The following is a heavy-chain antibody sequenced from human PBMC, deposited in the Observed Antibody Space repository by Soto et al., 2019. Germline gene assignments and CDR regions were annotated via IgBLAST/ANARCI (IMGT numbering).Heavy chain of an antibody. CDR1: GFTFSSYG. CDR3: ARGRLLWFGESPHFDY. CDR2: IWYDGSNK. Sequence: GSLRLSCAASGFTFSSYGMHWVRQAPGKGLEWVAVIWYDGSNKYFADSVKGRFTISRDNSKNTLYLQMNSLRAEDTAVYYCARGRLLWFGESPHFDYWGQGTLVTVSS. D-gene: IGHD3-10*01. J-gene: IGHJ4*02. V-gene: IGHV3-33*01.